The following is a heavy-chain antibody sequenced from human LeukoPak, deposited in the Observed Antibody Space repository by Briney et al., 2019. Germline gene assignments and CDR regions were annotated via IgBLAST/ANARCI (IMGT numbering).Heavy chain of an antibody. V-gene: IGHV3-23*01. D-gene: IGHD1-14*01. Sequence: GGSLRLSCAASGFTFSNYAMSWVRQAPGEGLEWVSAISGSGGSTYIADSVKGRFTISRDNAKNTVYLQMNSLRAEDTAVYYCTRRRWGSGNDYWGQGTLVTVSS. J-gene: IGHJ4*02. CDR2: ISGSGGST. CDR1: GFTFSNYA. CDR3: TRRRWGSGNDY.